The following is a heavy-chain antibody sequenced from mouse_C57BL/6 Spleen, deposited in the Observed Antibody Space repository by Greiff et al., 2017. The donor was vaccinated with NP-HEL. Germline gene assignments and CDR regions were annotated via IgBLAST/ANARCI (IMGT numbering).Heavy chain of an antibody. CDR1: GFTFSDYG. Sequence: DVMLVESGGGLVKPGGSLKLSCAASGFTFSDYGMHWVRQAPEKGLEWVAYISSGSSTIYYADTVKGRFTISRDNAKNTLFLQMTSLRSEDTAMYYCARLTGTFYWYFDVWGTGTTVTVSS. J-gene: IGHJ1*03. CDR2: ISSGSSTI. CDR3: ARLTGTFYWYFDV. D-gene: IGHD4-1*01. V-gene: IGHV5-17*01.